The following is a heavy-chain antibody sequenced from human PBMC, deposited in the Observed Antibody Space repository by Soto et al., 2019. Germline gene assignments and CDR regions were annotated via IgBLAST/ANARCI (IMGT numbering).Heavy chain of an antibody. V-gene: IGHV4-31*03. D-gene: IGHD3-10*01. CDR3: ARSHPYYYGSLPYFDY. Sequence: QVQLQESGPGLVKPSQTLSLTCTVSGGSISSGGYYWSWIRQHPGKGLEWIGYIYYSGSTYYSPSLKSRVTISVDTSKNQFSLKLSSVTAADTAVYYCARSHPYYYGSLPYFDYWGQGTLVTVSS. J-gene: IGHJ4*02. CDR1: GGSISSGGYY. CDR2: IYYSGST.